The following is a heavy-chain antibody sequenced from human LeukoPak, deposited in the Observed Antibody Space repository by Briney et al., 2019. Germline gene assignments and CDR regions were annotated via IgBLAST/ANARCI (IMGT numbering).Heavy chain of an antibody. Sequence: SETLSLTCTVSGGSISSSIYYWGWIRQPPGKGLEWIGSIYYSGSTYYNPSLKSRVTISVDTSKNQFSLKLSSVTAADTAVYYCARVYSSGWDAVIYYYYGMDVWGQGTTVTVSS. CDR2: IYYSGST. D-gene: IGHD6-19*01. CDR1: GGSISSSIYY. CDR3: ARVYSSGWDAVIYYYYGMDV. J-gene: IGHJ6*02. V-gene: IGHV4-39*07.